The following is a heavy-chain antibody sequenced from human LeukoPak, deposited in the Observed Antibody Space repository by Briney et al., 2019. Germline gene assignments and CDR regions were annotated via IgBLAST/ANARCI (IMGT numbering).Heavy chain of an antibody. Sequence: SETLSLTCAVYGGSFSGYYWSWIRQPPGKGLEWIGEINHSGSTNYNPSLKSRVTISVDTSKNQFSLKLSSVTAADTAVYYCARRRVAVAATRDYGMDVWGQGTTVTVSS. V-gene: IGHV4-34*01. CDR1: GGSFSGYY. CDR2: INHSGST. J-gene: IGHJ6*02. CDR3: ARRRVAVAATRDYGMDV. D-gene: IGHD2-15*01.